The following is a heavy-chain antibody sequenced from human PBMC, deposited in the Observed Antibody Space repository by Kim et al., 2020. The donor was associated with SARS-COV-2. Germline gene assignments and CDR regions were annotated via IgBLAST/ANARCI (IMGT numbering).Heavy chain of an antibody. V-gene: IGHV3-21*01. CDR3: ASYMVRGVLSDY. Sequence: GGSLRLSCAASGFTFSSYSMNWVRQAPGKGLEWVSSISSSSSYIYYADSVKGRFTISRDNAKNSLYLQMNSLRAEDTAVYYCASYMVRGVLSDYWGQGTLVTVSS. D-gene: IGHD3-10*01. J-gene: IGHJ4*02. CDR1: GFTFSSYS. CDR2: ISSSSSYI.